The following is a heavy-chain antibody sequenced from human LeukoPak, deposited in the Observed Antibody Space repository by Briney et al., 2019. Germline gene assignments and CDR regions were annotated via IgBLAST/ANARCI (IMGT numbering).Heavy chain of an antibody. CDR1: GFTFSSYS. D-gene: IGHD3-16*02. Sequence: KPGGSLRLSCAASGFTFSSYSMNWVRQAPGKGLGWVSSISSSSGYIYYADSVKGRFTISRDNAKNSLYLQMNSLRAEDTAVYYCARDLPEYYDYVWGSYRYSGWFDPWGQGTLVTVSS. CDR3: ARDLPEYYDYVWGSYRYSGWFDP. CDR2: ISSSSGYI. V-gene: IGHV3-21*01. J-gene: IGHJ5*02.